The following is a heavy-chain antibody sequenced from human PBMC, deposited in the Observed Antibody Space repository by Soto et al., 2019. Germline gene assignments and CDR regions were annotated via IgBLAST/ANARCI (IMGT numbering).Heavy chain of an antibody. J-gene: IGHJ2*01. D-gene: IGHD3-16*01. CDR1: GFTFDDYT. CDR3: AKGGDYWYFDL. V-gene: IGHV3-43*01. Sequence: EMQLVESGGVVVQPGGSLRLSCAASGFTFDDYTMHWVRQVPGKGLDWVSTISWDGGTTDYADSVKGRFTISRDNSKNSLYLQMNGLRTGDSALYYCAKGGDYWYFDLWGRGTLATVSS. CDR2: ISWDGGTT.